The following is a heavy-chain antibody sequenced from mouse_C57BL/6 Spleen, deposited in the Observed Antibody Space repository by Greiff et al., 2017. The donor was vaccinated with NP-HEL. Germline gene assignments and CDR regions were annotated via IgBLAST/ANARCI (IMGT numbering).Heavy chain of an antibody. CDR1: GYSITSGYY. J-gene: IGHJ3*01. D-gene: IGHD4-1*01. CDR2: ISYDGSN. CDR3: ARGATGTAFAY. Sequence: ESGPGLVKPSQSLSLTCSVTGYSITSGYYWNWIRQFPGNKLEWMGYISYDGSNNYNPSLKNRIPITRDTSKNQFFLKLNSVTTEDTATYYCARGATGTAFAYWGQGTLVTVSA. V-gene: IGHV3-6*01.